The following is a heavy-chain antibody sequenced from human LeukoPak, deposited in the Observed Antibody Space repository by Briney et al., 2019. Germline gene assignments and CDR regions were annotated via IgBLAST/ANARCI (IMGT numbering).Heavy chain of an antibody. CDR3: ASGVQDIVATVNCYYGMDV. J-gene: IGHJ6*02. V-gene: IGHV1-69*13. D-gene: IGHD5-12*01. Sequence: ASVTVSCKASGGTFSSYAISWVRQAPGQGPEWMGGIIPIFGTANYAQKFQGRVTITADESTSTAYMELSSLRSEDTAVYYCASGVQDIVATVNCYYGMDVWGRGTTVTVSS. CDR1: GGTFSSYA. CDR2: IIPIFGTA.